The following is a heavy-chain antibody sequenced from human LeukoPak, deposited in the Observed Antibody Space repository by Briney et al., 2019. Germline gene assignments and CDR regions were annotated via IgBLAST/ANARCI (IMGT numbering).Heavy chain of an antibody. V-gene: IGHV4-59*04. CDR2: IYYSGSI. CDR1: GVSISIYY. D-gene: IGHD4-17*01. Sequence: SETLSLTCTVSGVSISIYYWAWIRQPPGKGLEWIGHIYYSGSIYYNPSLKSRVTMSVDTSKNQFSLKLSSVTAVDTAVYYCARMATTGPTKAAFDIWGQGTMVTVSS. J-gene: IGHJ3*02. CDR3: ARMATTGPTKAAFDI.